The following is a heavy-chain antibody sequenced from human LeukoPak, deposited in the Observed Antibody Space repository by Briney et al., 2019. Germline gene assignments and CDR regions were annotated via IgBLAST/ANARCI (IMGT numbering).Heavy chain of an antibody. Sequence: SETLSLTCTVSGGSISSSVCYWGWIRQSPGKGLEWIGSIYYSGRTYYNPSLKSRVTISADTSKNQFSLKLSSVTAADTAVYYCARQSGWSEPFDYWGQGTLVTVSS. V-gene: IGHV4-39*01. J-gene: IGHJ4*02. D-gene: IGHD6-19*01. CDR2: IYYSGRT. CDR1: GGSISSSVCY. CDR3: ARQSGWSEPFDY.